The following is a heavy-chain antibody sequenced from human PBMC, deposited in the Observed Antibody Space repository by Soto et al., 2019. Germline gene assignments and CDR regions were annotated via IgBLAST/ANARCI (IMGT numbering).Heavy chain of an antibody. Sequence: EVQLVESGGGLVQPGGSLRLSCAASGFTISSYWMHWVRQAPGKGLVWVSRINTDGSSTSYADSMKGRFTTSRDNAKNTLYLQMNSLRAEDTAVYYCTRRLSVVGTSSFDYWGQGTLVTVSS. CDR2: INTDGSST. CDR3: TRRLSVVGTSSFDY. J-gene: IGHJ4*02. CDR1: GFTISSYW. D-gene: IGHD2-15*01. V-gene: IGHV3-74*01.